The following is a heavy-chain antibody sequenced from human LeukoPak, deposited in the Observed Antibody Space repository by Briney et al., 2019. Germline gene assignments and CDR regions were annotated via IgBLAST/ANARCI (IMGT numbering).Heavy chain of an antibody. D-gene: IGHD6-6*01. CDR1: GYTFTSYY. J-gene: IGHJ6*03. CDR2: MNPNSGNT. Sequence: ASVKVSCKASGYTFTSYYMHWVRQATGQGLEWMGWMNPNSGNTGYAQKFQGRVTITRNTSISTAYMELSSLRSEDTAVYYCARGEAARPYYYYYYMDVWGKGTTVTVSS. CDR3: ARGEAARPYYYYYYMDV. V-gene: IGHV1-8*01.